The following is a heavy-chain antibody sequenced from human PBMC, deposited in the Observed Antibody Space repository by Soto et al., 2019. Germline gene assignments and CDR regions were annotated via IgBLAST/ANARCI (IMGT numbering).Heavy chain of an antibody. Sequence: PGGSLRLSCAASGFIFTNYAMNWVRQAPGKGLEWVSVIGVRGNIAYYADSVQGRFTISRDNSKNTLSLQMSSLTADDTAIYYCVREGRGSFDSWGGETMVNVSP. D-gene: IGHD5-12*01. J-gene: IGHJ4*03. CDR2: IGVRGNIA. CDR3: VREGRGSFDS. CDR1: GFIFTNYA. V-gene: IGHV3-23*01.